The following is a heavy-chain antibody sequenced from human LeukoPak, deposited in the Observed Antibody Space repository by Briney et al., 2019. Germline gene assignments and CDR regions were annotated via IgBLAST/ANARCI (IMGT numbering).Heavy chain of an antibody. D-gene: IGHD2-21*01. Sequence: ASVKVSCKASGYTFTSYYMHWVRQAPGQGLEWMGIISPSGGSTSYAQKFQGRVTMTRDTSTSTVYMELSSLRSEDTAVYYCVRAHSNDAFDIWGQGTMVTVSS. V-gene: IGHV1-46*01. J-gene: IGHJ3*02. CDR3: VRAHSNDAFDI. CDR1: GYTFTSYY. CDR2: ISPSGGST.